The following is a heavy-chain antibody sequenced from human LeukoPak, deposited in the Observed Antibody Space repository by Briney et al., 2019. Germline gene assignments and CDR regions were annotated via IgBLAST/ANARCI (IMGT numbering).Heavy chain of an antibody. CDR3: TTELYPARSGYSFDY. CDR2: IKSKTDGGTT. CDR1: GFTFSNAW. D-gene: IGHD3-3*01. Sequence: KAGGSLRLSCAASGFTFSNAWMSWVRQAPGKGLEWVGRIKSKTDGGTTDYAAPVKGRFTISRDDSKNTLYLQMNSLKTEDTAVYYCTTELYPARSGYSFDYWGQGTLVTVSA. J-gene: IGHJ4*02. V-gene: IGHV3-15*01.